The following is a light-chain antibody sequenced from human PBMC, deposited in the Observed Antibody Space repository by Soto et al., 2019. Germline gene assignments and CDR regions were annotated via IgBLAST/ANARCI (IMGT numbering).Light chain of an antibody. CDR1: ESVNIW. Sequence: DIQMTQSPSILSASVGERVTITCRANESVNIWLAWYQQKPGQAPKLLIQKASTLQSGVPSRFGGGGSGTEFTLTISNLQPEDFATYYCQQYHRPSRTFGQGTKVDIK. CDR3: QQYHRPSRT. J-gene: IGKJ1*01. V-gene: IGKV1-5*03. CDR2: KAS.